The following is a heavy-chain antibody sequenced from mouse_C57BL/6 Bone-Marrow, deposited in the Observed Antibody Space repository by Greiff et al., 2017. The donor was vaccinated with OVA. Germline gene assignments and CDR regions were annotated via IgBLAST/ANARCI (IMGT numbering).Heavy chain of an antibody. CDR3: ARSELITTDWYFDV. J-gene: IGHJ1*03. D-gene: IGHD1-1*01. V-gene: IGHV1-64*01. CDR2: IHPNSGST. Sequence: QVQLQQPGAELVKPGASVKLSCKASGYTFTSYWMHWVKQRPGQGLAWIGMIHPNSGSTNYNEKFKSKATLTVDKSSSTAYMQLSSLTSEDSAVYYCARSELITTDWYFDVWGTGTTVTVSS. CDR1: GYTFTSYW.